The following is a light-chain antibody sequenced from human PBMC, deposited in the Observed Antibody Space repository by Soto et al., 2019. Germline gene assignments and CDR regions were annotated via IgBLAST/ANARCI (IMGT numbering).Light chain of an antibody. Sequence: QSALTQPASVSGSPGQSITISCTGTSSDVGSYNLVSWYQQHPGKAPKLMIYEGSKRPSGVSNRFSGSKSGNTASLTISGLQAEDEADYSCCSYAGSSTFRVVFGGGTKVTVL. J-gene: IGLJ2*01. CDR1: SSDVGSYNL. CDR3: CSYAGSSTFRVV. V-gene: IGLV2-23*03. CDR2: EGS.